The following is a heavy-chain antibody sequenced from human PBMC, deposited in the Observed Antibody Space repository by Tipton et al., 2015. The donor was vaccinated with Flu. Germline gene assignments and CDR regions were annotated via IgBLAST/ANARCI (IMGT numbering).Heavy chain of an antibody. CDR3: AREDCSGDSCYRHFYYTGMDV. Sequence: SLRLSCTASTFLFNNYEMSWIRQAPGKGLEWISFISRSGTIVYYADSIKGRFTISRDTAKNSLLLQMNNLRAEDTGIYFCAREDCSGDSCYRHFYYTGMDVWGHGTTVTVSS. CDR1: TFLFNNYE. J-gene: IGHJ6*02. D-gene: IGHD2-15*01. V-gene: IGHV3-48*03. CDR2: ISRSGTIV.